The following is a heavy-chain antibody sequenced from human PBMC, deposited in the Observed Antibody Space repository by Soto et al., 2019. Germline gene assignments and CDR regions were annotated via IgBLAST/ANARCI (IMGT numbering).Heavy chain of an antibody. Sequence: SETLSLTCAVSGGSISSGGYSWSWIRQPPGKGLEWIGYIYHSGSTYYNPSLKSRVTISVDRSKNQFSLKLSSVTAADTAVYYCARGPGSSGWFDPWGQGTLVTVSS. CDR1: GGSISSGGYS. CDR2: IYHSGST. D-gene: IGHD6-6*01. J-gene: IGHJ5*02. V-gene: IGHV4-30-2*01. CDR3: ARGPGSSGWFDP.